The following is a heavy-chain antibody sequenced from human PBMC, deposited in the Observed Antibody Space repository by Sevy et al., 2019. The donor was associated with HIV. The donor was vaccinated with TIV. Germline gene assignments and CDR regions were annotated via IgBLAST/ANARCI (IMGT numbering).Heavy chain of an antibody. CDR1: GGSISSYY. V-gene: IGHV4-59*01. D-gene: IGHD4-4*01. Sequence: SETLSLTCTVSGGSISSYYWSWIRQPPGKGLEWIGYIYYSGSTNYNPSLKSRVTISVDTSKNQFSLKLSSVTAADTAVYYCARVGYSNSYPYYYYYYMDVWGKGTTVTVSS. CDR2: IYYSGST. J-gene: IGHJ6*03. CDR3: ARVGYSNSYPYYYYYYMDV.